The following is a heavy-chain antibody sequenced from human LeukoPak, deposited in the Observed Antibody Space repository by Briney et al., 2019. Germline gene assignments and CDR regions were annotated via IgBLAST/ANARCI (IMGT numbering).Heavy chain of an antibody. Sequence: GGSLRLSCVASGFIFTNYAMNWVRQAPGRGLEWVSGIGGIDASTHYAESVKGRFTISRDNSKNTLYLQMNSLRAEDTAVYYCARDPPYNDSSGYTYYMDVWGKGTTVTVSS. CDR2: IGGIDAST. CDR1: GFIFTNYA. D-gene: IGHD3-22*01. V-gene: IGHV3-23*01. CDR3: ARDPPYNDSSGYTYYMDV. J-gene: IGHJ6*03.